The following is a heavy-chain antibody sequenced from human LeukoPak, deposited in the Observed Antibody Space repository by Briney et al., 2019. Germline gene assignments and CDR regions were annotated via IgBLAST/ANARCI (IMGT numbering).Heavy chain of an antibody. CDR3: ARRGGSYHEPFDY. J-gene: IGHJ4*02. Sequence: PSETLSLTCTVSGGSMSSSYWSWIRQPAGKGLEWIGRLSPSGSTNYNPSLKGRVTISVDTSKNQFSLKLNSVTAADTAVYYCARRGGSYHEPFDYWGQGTPVTVSS. CDR2: LSPSGST. D-gene: IGHD1-26*01. V-gene: IGHV4-4*07. CDR1: GGSMSSSY.